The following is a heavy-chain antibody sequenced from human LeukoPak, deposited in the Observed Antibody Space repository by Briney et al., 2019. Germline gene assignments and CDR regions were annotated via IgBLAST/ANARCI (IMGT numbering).Heavy chain of an antibody. CDR1: GFTFSSYV. V-gene: IGHV3-30*18. CDR3: AKVAGITIFGVVIMDYYFDY. J-gene: IGHJ4*02. Sequence: GRSLRLSCAASGFTFSSYVMHWVRQAPGKGLEWVAVISYDGSNKYYADSVKGRFTISRDNSKNTLYLQMNSLRAEDTAVYYCAKVAGITIFGVVIMDYYFDYWGQGTLVTVSS. D-gene: IGHD3-3*01. CDR2: ISYDGSNK.